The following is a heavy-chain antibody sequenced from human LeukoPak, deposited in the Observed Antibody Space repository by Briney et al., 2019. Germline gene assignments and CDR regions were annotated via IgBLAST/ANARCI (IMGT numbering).Heavy chain of an antibody. J-gene: IGHJ4*02. CDR1: GGSFSGYY. CDR2: INHSGST. Sequence: SETLSLTCAVYGGSFSGYYWSWIRQPPGKGLEWIGEINHSGSTNYNPSPKSRVTISVDTSKNQFSLKLSSVTAADTAVYYCARNVKAAAANFDYWGQGTLVTVSS. D-gene: IGHD6-13*01. V-gene: IGHV4-34*01. CDR3: ARNVKAAAANFDY.